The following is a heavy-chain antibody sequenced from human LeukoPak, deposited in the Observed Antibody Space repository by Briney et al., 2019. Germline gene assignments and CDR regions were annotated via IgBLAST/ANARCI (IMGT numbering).Heavy chain of an antibody. D-gene: IGHD4-17*01. Sequence: SETLSLTCTVSGGSVGSYYWSWIRQPAGKGLEWIGRIYNNGNSNYNPSLRSRVAMSVDTAKNQFSLRLTSVTAADTAVYYCVREGRYGDYEGYWGQGTLVTVPS. J-gene: IGHJ4*02. CDR1: GGSVGSYY. V-gene: IGHV4-4*07. CDR2: IYNNGNS. CDR3: VREGRYGDYEGY.